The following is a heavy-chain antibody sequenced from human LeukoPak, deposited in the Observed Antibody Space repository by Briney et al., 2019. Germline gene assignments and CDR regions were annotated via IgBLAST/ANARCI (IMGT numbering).Heavy chain of an antibody. CDR3: ANPPSTMVRGRGYYYYYMDV. CDR1: GFSFSDYW. J-gene: IGHJ6*03. D-gene: IGHD3-10*01. CDR2: IKQDGSEK. Sequence: PGGSLRLSCVASGFSFSDYWMTWVRQAPGKGLEWVANIKQDGSEKYYVDSVKGRFTTSRDNAKNSLYLQMNSLRAEDTAVYYCANPPSTMVRGRGYYYYYMDVWGKGTTVTVPS. V-gene: IGHV3-7*03.